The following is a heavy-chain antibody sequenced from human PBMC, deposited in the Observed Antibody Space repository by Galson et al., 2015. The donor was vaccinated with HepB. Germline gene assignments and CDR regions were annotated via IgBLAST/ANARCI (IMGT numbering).Heavy chain of an antibody. V-gene: IGHV3-30*03. CDR3: ARDRLRVGATGGFDY. D-gene: IGHD1-26*01. J-gene: IGHJ4*02. CDR1: GFTFSSYG. CDR2: ISYDGSNK. Sequence: SLRLSCAASGFTFSSYGMHWVRQAPGKGLEWVAVISYDGSNKYYADSVKGRFTISRDNSKNTLYLQMNSLRAEDTAVYYCARDRLRVGATGGFDYWGQGALVTVSS.